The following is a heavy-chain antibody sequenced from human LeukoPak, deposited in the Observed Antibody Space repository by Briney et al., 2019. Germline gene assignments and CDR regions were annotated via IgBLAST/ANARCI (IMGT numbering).Heavy chain of an antibody. CDR2: FFYSGST. Sequence: SETLCLTGTVSGGSISSYYLSWIRQPLGKGLDWIGYFFYSGSTNYNPSLKSRVTMSVDTSKNQFSLKLISVTAADTAVYYCARGDKSAFDIWGPGTMVTVSS. V-gene: IGHV4-59*01. D-gene: IGHD2-15*01. CDR1: GGSISSYY. J-gene: IGHJ3*02. CDR3: ARGDKSAFDI.